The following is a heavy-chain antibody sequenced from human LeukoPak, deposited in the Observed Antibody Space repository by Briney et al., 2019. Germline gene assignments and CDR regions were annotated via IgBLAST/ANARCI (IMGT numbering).Heavy chain of an antibody. Sequence: HPGGSLRLSCAASGFTFDDYAMHWVRQAPGRGLEWVSGISWNSGSIGYADSVKGRFTISRDNAKNSLYLQMNSLRAEDTALYYCAKDSRYDFWSGYSIWFDPWGQGTLVTVSS. J-gene: IGHJ5*02. D-gene: IGHD3-3*01. V-gene: IGHV3-9*01. CDR2: ISWNSGSI. CDR1: GFTFDDYA. CDR3: AKDSRYDFWSGYSIWFDP.